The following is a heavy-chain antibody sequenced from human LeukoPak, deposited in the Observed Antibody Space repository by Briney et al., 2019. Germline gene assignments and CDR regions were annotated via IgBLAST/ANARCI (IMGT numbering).Heavy chain of an antibody. D-gene: IGHD2-21*01. CDR1: GCTFSSYA. Sequence: GGALRLSCAASGCTFSSYAMSGVRQAPGKGVEWVSAISGSGGSTYYADSVKGRVTISRDNSINTLYLQMNSLRAEDTAVYYCAKGGLILKKNWFDPWGQGALVTVSS. CDR2: ISGSGGST. CDR3: AKGGLILKKNWFDP. J-gene: IGHJ5*02. V-gene: IGHV3-23*01.